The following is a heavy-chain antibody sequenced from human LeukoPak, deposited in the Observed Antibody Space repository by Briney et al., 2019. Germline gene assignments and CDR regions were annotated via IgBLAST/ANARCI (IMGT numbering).Heavy chain of an antibody. Sequence: GGSLRLSCAASRFTFSNSAMTWVRQAPGKGLEWVSSISGSGGNTYYIDSGKGRFTISRDNSKDTLYLHMNSLRAEDTAIYYGAKGGRGSSGYYAFSYWGQGTLVTVSS. D-gene: IGHD3-22*01. CDR1: RFTFSNSA. CDR3: AKGGRGSSGYYAFSY. CDR2: ISGSGGNT. J-gene: IGHJ4*02. V-gene: IGHV3-23*01.